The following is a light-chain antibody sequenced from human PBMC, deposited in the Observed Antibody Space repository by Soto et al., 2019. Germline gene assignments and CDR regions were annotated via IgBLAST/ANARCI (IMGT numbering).Light chain of an antibody. CDR3: QKYNSAPYT. Sequence: DIQMTQSPSSLYASVGDRVTITCRASQGISNYLAWYQQKPGQVPKLLIYAASTWQSGVPSRFSGSGSGTDFSLTISSLQAEDVGTYYCQKYNSAPYTVGQGTKLEIK. V-gene: IGKV1-27*01. J-gene: IGKJ2*01. CDR1: QGISNY. CDR2: AAS.